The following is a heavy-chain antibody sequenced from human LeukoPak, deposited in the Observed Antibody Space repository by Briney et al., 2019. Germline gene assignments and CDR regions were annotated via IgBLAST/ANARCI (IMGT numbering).Heavy chain of an antibody. Sequence: PSETLSLTCTVSGGSISSYYWSWIRQPPGKGLEWIGSIYHSGNTYYNPSLKSRLTISVDTSKNQFSLKLNSVTAADTAVYYCARNTDSGYLSNNWFDPWGQGTLVTVSS. CDR2: IYHSGNT. V-gene: IGHV4-59*04. CDR3: ARNTDSGYLSNNWFDP. J-gene: IGHJ5*02. D-gene: IGHD5-12*01. CDR1: GGSISSYY.